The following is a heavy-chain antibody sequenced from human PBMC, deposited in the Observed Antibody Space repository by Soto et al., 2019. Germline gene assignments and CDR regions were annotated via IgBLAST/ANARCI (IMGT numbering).Heavy chain of an antibody. V-gene: IGHV3-23*01. CDR2: ISGSGRGGST. CDR1: GFTFGSYA. CDR3: AKDNVIPALTTPYYYYAMDV. D-gene: IGHD2-2*01. J-gene: IGHJ6*02. Sequence: EVQLLESGGGLVQPGGSLRLSCAASGFTFGSYAMSWVRQTPGKGLEWISTISGSGRGGSTYYVDSVKGRFTISRDNSKNTMYLQMNSLRAEDTAVYYCAKDNVIPALTTPYYYYAMDVWGQWTTATVSS.